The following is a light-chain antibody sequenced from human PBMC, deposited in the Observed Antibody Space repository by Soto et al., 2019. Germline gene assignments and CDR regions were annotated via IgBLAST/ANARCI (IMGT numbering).Light chain of an antibody. CDR1: SSDVGGYNY. V-gene: IGLV2-14*01. J-gene: IGLJ1*01. CDR2: EVS. CDR3: SSYTSRSSLYV. Sequence: QSALTQPASVSGSPGQSITISCTGTSSDVGGYNYVSWHQQHPGKAPKVMIYEVSNWPSGVSNRFSGSKSGNTASLTISGLQAEDEADYYCSSYTSRSSLYVFGTGTKVTVL.